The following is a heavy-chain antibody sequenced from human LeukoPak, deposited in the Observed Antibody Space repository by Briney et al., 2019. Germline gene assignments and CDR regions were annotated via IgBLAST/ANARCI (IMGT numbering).Heavy chain of an antibody. D-gene: IGHD1-1*01. CDR1: GFTFSSYA. CDR2: ISGSGGST. CDR3: ARSSGPKYYFDY. Sequence: GGSLRLSCAASGFTFSSYAMSWVRQAPGKGLEWVSAISGSGGSTYYADSVKGRFTISRDNSKNTLYLQVNSLRAEDAAVYYCARSSGPKYYFDYWGQGTLVTVSS. V-gene: IGHV3-23*01. J-gene: IGHJ4*02.